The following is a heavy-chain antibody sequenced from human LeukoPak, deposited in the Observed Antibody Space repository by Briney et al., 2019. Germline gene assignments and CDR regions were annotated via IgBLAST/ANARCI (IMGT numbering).Heavy chain of an antibody. D-gene: IGHD3-3*01. J-gene: IGHJ4*02. CDR3: VTGYYEPFDN. V-gene: IGHV4-59*01. CDR1: GASLTSYY. Sequence: PSETLSLSCTVSGASLTSYYRGWVPQSPGQGLEGLGYISDTGKTDYNPSLTSRGTLSLDMSKNQFSLRLTSVTAADTAVYYCVTGYYEPFDNWGQGTLVFVSS. CDR2: ISDTGKT.